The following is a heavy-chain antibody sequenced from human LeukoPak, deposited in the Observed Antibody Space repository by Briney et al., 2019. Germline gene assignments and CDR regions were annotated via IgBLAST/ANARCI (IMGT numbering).Heavy chain of an antibody. Sequence: AGGSLRLSCVVSGFTFGKHWMHWVRQGPGKGLEWVSRLGNYGKDTIYADSVKGRFTVSRDSAKNTLFLEMNSLRADDTAVYYCAREWTNSGWPFDYWGQGSLVTVSS. CDR3: AREWTNSGWPFDY. CDR2: LGNYGKDT. V-gene: IGHV3-74*01. J-gene: IGHJ4*02. D-gene: IGHD6-19*01. CDR1: GFTFGKHW.